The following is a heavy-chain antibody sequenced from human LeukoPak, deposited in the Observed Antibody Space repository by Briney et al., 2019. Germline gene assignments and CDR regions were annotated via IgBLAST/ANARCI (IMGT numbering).Heavy chain of an antibody. CDR1: GVTFSTYP. CDR2: ISGSGTST. D-gene: IGHD6-13*01. V-gene: IGHV3-23*01. J-gene: IGHJ5*02. Sequence: GGSLRLSCAASGVTFSTYPMAWVRQGPGKGLEWISSISGSGTSTFYADSVKGRFAISRDSSKNTLYLQINSLRVEDTAVYYCAKYDLSSSWTRTGLYHWGQRTLVTVSS. CDR3: AKYDLSSSWTRTGLYH.